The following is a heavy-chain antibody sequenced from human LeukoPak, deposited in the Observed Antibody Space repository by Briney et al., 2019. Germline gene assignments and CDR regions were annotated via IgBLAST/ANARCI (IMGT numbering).Heavy chain of an antibody. Sequence: QPGGSLRLSCVASGFNFRGYAMSWVRQAPGKGLEWVSAISGSGARAHYAESVRGRFTISRDNSQNTLHLQMNSLRAEDTAVYYCAKEVVLGETNYYYYGMDVWGQGTTVTVSS. CDR2: ISGSGARA. V-gene: IGHV3-23*01. J-gene: IGHJ6*02. CDR3: AKEVVLGETNYYYYGMDV. D-gene: IGHD1-26*01. CDR1: GFNFRGYA.